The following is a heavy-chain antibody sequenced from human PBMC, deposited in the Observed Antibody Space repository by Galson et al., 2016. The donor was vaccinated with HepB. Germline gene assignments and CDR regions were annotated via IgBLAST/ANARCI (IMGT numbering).Heavy chain of an antibody. CDR1: GDSISNVGRH. J-gene: IGHJ4*02. CDR3: VRLWTAAAVANRRGSVY. CDR2: IHSSGTS. Sequence: SETLSLTCTVSGDSISNVGRHWGWFRQSPGMGLEYIGSIHSSGTSYYNPSLTSRVTVSADMSRNQFFLSLTSVTAADTAIYYCVRLWTAAAVANRRGSVYWSQGTRVTVSS. D-gene: IGHD6-13*01. V-gene: IGHV4-39*01.